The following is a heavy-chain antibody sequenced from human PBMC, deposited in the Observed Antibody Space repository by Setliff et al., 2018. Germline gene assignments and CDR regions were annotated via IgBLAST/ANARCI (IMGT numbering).Heavy chain of an antibody. Sequence: PGESLKISCKGSGYSFTSYWIGWVRQMPGKGLEWMGIIXXXXXXXXXXXXXXXXXTXXXXXSISTAYLQWSSLKASDTAMYYCARESYDSSGYIYYFDYWGQGTLVTVSS. D-gene: IGHD3-22*01. V-gene: IGHV5-51*01. CDR3: ARESYDSSGYIYYFDY. CDR1: GYSFTSYW. J-gene: IGHJ4*02. CDR2: IXXXXXXX.